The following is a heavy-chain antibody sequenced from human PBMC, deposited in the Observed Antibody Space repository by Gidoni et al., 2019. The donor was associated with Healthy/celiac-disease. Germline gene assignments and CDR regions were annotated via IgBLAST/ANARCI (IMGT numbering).Heavy chain of an antibody. CDR3: ARGKVMITFGGRSSFDY. CDR2: IKHSGST. D-gene: IGHD3-16*01. V-gene: IGHV4-34*01. CDR1: GGSFSGYY. J-gene: IGHJ4*02. Sequence: QVQLQQWGAGMLKPSETLARTCAVYGGSFSGYYWSWIRQPPGKGLEWIGEIKHSGSTNYNPSLKSRVTISVDTSKNQFSLHLCSVTASDTAVYYCARGKVMITFGGRSSFDYWGQGTLVTVSS.